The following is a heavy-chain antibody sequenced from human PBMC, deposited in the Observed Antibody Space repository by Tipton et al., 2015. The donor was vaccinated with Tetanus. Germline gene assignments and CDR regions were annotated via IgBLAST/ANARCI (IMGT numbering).Heavy chain of an antibody. J-gene: IGHJ5*02. CDR2: VYYSGDT. CDR1: GGSISSGGFF. V-gene: IGHV4-31*03. CDR3: ARGQGGGRVVRLNWFDP. Sequence: TLSLTCTVSGGSISSGGFFWNWLRQSPGKGLEWIGYVYYSGDTYYNPSFKSRVTISVDTSKNQFSLDLYPVTAADTAVYYCARGQGGGRVVRLNWFDPWGQGTLVTVSS. D-gene: IGHD6-6*01.